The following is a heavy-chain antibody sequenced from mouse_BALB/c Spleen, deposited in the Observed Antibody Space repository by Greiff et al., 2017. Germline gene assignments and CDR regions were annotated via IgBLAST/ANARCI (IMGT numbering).Heavy chain of an antibody. CDR1: GFNIKDTY. CDR2: IDPANGNT. V-gene: IGHV14-3*02. CDR3: ARSPIYYYGSSPNYYAMDY. D-gene: IGHD1-1*01. Sequence: VQLKESGAELVKPGASVKLSCTASGFNIKDTYMHWVKQRPEQGLEWIGRIDPANGNTKYDPKFQGKATITADTSSNTAYLQLSSLTSEDTAVYYCARSPIYYYGSSPNYYAMDYWGQGTSVTVSS. J-gene: IGHJ4*01.